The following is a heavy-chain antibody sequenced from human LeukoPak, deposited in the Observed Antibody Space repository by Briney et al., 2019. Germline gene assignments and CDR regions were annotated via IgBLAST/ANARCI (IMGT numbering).Heavy chain of an antibody. J-gene: IGHJ4*02. CDR3: ASPIPPYRGGFFNF. V-gene: IGHV4-34*01. D-gene: IGHD3-10*01. Sequence: PSETLSLTCAVYGGSFSGYYWSWIRQPPGKGLEWIGEINHSGSTNYNPSLKSRVTISVDTSKSQFSLKLTSVTAADTAVYYCASPIPPYRGGFFNFWGQGTLLIVSS. CDR2: INHSGST. CDR1: GGSFSGYY.